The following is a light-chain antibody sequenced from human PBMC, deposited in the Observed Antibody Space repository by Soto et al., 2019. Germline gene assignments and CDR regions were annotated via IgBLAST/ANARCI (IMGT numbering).Light chain of an antibody. Sequence: EIVLTQSPGTLSLSPGERATLSCRASQSVTSNYLAWYQQKPGQAPRLLIYGASSRATGIPDRFSGSGSGTDFTLTISRLEPADFAVYYCQQYGGSPRVTFGGGTKVEIK. J-gene: IGKJ4*01. CDR1: QSVTSNY. CDR3: QQYGGSPRVT. CDR2: GAS. V-gene: IGKV3-20*01.